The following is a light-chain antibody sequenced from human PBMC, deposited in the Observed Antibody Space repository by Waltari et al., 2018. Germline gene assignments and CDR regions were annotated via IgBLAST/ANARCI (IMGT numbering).Light chain of an antibody. Sequence: EIVLTQSPATLSLSPGERATLSCRASQSVSDYLVWYQQKPGQAPRLLIYDVSNRATGIPARFSGSGSGTDCTLTISSLEPEDFAVYYCHQRTSWPLTVGGGTKVEIK. CDR1: QSVSDY. V-gene: IGKV3-11*01. CDR3: HQRTSWPLT. J-gene: IGKJ4*01. CDR2: DVS.